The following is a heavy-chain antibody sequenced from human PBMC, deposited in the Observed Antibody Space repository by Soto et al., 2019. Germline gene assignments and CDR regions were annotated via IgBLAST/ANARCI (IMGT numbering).Heavy chain of an antibody. D-gene: IGHD5-12*01. Sequence: GGSLRHSCAASGFTFSSYSMNWVRQAPGKGLEWVSSISSSSSYIYYADSVKGRFTISRDNAKNSLYLQMNSLRAEDTAVYYCARARGYSAYGDAFDYWGQGTLVTVS. J-gene: IGHJ4*02. CDR2: ISSSSSYI. CDR1: GFTFSSYS. CDR3: ARARGYSAYGDAFDY. V-gene: IGHV3-21*01.